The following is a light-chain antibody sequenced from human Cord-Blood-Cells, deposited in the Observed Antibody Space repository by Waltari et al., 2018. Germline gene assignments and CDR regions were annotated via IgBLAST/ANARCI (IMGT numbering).Light chain of an antibody. CDR2: EGS. CDR3: CSYAGSSTFVV. Sequence: QSALTQPASVSGSPGQSITISCTGTSSDVGIYNLVSWYQQHPGKAPKLIIYEGSKRPSGVSKRFSCSKSGNTASLTISGLQAEDEADYYCCSYAGSSTFVVFGGGTKLTVL. V-gene: IGLV2-23*03. J-gene: IGLJ2*01. CDR1: SSDVGIYNL.